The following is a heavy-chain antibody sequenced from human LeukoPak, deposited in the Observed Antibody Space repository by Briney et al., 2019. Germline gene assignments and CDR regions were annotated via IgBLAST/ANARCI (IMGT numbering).Heavy chain of an antibody. CDR2: ISSSSSYI. CDR1: GFTFSRYW. CDR3: ARDYYGSGSYYYYYYGMDV. J-gene: IGHJ6*02. Sequence: PGGSLRLSCAASGFTFSRYWMNWVRQAPGKGLEWVSSISSSSSYIYYADSVKGRFTISRDNAKNSLYLQMNSLRAEDTAVYYCARDYYGSGSYYYYYYGMDVWGQGTTVTVSS. V-gene: IGHV3-21*01. D-gene: IGHD3-10*01.